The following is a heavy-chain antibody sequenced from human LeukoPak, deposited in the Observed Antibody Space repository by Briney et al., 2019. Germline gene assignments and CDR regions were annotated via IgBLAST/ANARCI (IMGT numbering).Heavy chain of an antibody. CDR3: ARGRRYTSVHDAFDI. D-gene: IGHD5-18*01. V-gene: IGHV4-59*01. J-gene: IGHJ3*02. CDR1: GGSIGTYY. Sequence: SETLSLTCTVSGGSIGTYYWTWIRQPPGKGLEWIAYIDYSGSTKYNPSLKSRVTTSVDTAKKQFSLKLCSVTAADTAVYYCARGRRYTSVHDAFDIWGQRTMVTVSS. CDR2: IDYSGST.